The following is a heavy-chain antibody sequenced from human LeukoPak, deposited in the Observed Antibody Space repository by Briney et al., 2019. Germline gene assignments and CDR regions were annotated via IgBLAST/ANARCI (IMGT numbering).Heavy chain of an antibody. Sequence: PGGSLRLSCAAPGFIFDDYAMHWVRQAPGKGLEWVSGISWNSGSLAYADSVKGRFTISRDNAKNSLYLQMNSLRTEDTALYYCARGLGGDQGYFDLWGRGTLATVSS. CDR3: ARGLGGDQGYFDL. D-gene: IGHD3-10*01. CDR1: GFIFDDYA. CDR2: ISWNSGSL. J-gene: IGHJ2*01. V-gene: IGHV3-9*01.